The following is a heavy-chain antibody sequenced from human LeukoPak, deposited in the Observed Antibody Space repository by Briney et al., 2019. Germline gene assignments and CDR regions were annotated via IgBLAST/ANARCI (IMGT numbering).Heavy chain of an antibody. CDR3: ATKIVLGNTIVLDY. CDR1: GLTVSSNY. CDR2: TYNGGST. Sequence: GGSLRLSCAASGLTVSSNYMSWVRQAPGKGLEWVSVTYNGGSTFYADSVKGRFTISRDNSKNTLYLQMNSLRAEDTAVYYCATKIVLGNTIVLDYWGQETLVTVSS. D-gene: IGHD7-27*01. V-gene: IGHV3-53*01. J-gene: IGHJ4*02.